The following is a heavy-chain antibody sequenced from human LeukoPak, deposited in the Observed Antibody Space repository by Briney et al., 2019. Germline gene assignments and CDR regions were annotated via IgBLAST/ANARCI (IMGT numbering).Heavy chain of an antibody. CDR1: GFTFSSYG. D-gene: IGHD3-16*02. CDR2: ISYDGSNK. V-gene: IGHV3-30*18. J-gene: IGHJ4*02. Sequence: PGGSLRLSCAASGFTFSSYGMHWVRQAPGKGLEWVAVISYDGSNKYYADSVKGRFTISRDNSKNTLYLQMNSPRAEDTAVYYCAKGMWAFGGVIVYDYWGQGTLVTVSS. CDR3: AKGMWAFGGVIVYDY.